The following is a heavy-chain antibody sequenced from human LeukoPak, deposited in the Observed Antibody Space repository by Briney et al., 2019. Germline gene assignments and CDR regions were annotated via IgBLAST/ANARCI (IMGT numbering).Heavy chain of an antibody. Sequence: PSETLSLTCTVSGGSISSRNYYWGWIRQPPGKGLEWIGTIYYSGSTYHNPSLKSRVTISVDTSKSQFSLKLSSVTAADTAVYYCAREGAWAFDPWGQGTLVTVSS. D-gene: IGHD3-16*01. CDR3: AREGAWAFDP. CDR1: GGSISSRNYY. CDR2: IYYSGST. J-gene: IGHJ5*02. V-gene: IGHV4-39*07.